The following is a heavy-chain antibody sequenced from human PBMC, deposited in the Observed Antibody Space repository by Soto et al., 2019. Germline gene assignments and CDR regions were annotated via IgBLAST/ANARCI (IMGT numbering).Heavy chain of an antibody. V-gene: IGHV3-30*18. Sequence: VQLVESGGGVVQPGRSLRLSCAASGFTFSSYGMHWVRQAPGKGLEWVAVISYDGSNKYYADSVKGRFTISRDNSKNTLYLQMNSLRAEDTAVYYCAKDRYSSSSWTGWFDPWGQGTLVTVSS. CDR1: GFTFSSYG. CDR2: ISYDGSNK. J-gene: IGHJ5*02. D-gene: IGHD6-6*01. CDR3: AKDRYSSSSWTGWFDP.